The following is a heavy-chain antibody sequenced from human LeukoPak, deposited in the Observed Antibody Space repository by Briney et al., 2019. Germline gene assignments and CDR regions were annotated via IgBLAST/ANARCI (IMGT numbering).Heavy chain of an antibody. V-gene: IGHV3-15*01. CDR2: IYSKTDGGAI. J-gene: IGHJ4*02. CDR1: KFTFSNAW. D-gene: IGHD3-10*01. Sequence: GGSLRLSCAASKFTFSNAWMSWVRQAPGKGLEWVGRIYSKTDGGAIDYAAPVKDRFTISRDDSRNTLYLQMNSLKTEDTAVYYCATDWAPTRTSGRPFDYWGQGTLVTVSS. CDR3: ATDWAPTRTSGRPFDY.